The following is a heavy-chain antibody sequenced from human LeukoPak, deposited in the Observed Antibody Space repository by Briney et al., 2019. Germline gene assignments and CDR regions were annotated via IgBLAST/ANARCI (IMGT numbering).Heavy chain of an antibody. CDR1: GGSISSGGYS. D-gene: IGHD3-10*01. CDR3: AREAPALTGFGWFDP. V-gene: IGHV4-30-2*01. J-gene: IGHJ5*02. Sequence: SETLSLTCAISGGSISSGGYSWSWIRQPPGKGLEWIGYIYHSGSTYYNPSLKSRVTISVDRSKNQFSLKLSSVTAADTAVYYCAREAPALTGFGWFDPWGQGTLVTVSS. CDR2: IYHSGST.